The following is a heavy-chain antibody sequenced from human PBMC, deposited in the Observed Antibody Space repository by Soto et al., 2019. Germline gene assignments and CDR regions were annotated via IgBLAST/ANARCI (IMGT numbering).Heavy chain of an antibody. Sequence: QVQVVQSGVEVRRPGSSVKVSCKASGDTFKNCVISWVRQAPGQGLEWMGGIIPIFGTTDFAQRFQGRLTITTDESATTACMELSRLRSEDTATDDCAAELGFGKLSVGWGQVTTVIVSS. J-gene: IGHJ6*02. CDR2: IIPIFGTT. CDR3: AAELGFGKLSVG. V-gene: IGHV1-69*01. D-gene: IGHD3-10*01. CDR1: GDTFKNCV.